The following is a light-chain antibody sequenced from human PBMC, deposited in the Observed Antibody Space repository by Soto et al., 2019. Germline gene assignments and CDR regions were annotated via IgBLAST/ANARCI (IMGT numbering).Light chain of an antibody. V-gene: IGKV3-15*01. Sequence: EIVMTQSPATLSVSPGERATLSCRASLSVSSHVAWYQQKPGQAPRLLMYGASTRATGIPARFSVSGSGTEFTLTISSLQSEDFAVYYCQQYNNWPFTFGPGTKVDIK. CDR3: QQYNNWPFT. CDR2: GAS. J-gene: IGKJ3*01. CDR1: LSVSSH.